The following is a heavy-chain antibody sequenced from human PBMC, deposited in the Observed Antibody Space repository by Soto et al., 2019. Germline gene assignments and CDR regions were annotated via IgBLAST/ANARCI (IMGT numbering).Heavy chain of an antibody. CDR2: IIPIFGTA. J-gene: IGHJ5*02. V-gene: IGHV1-69*12. CDR3: ASNPSTPIAAAGGLNWFDP. Sequence: QVQLVQSGAEVKKPGSSVKVSCKASGGTFSSYAISWVRQAPGQGLEWMGGIIPIFGTANYAQKFQGRVTITADESTSTAYMGLSSLRSEDTAVDYCASNPSTPIAAAGGLNWFDPWGQGTLVTVSS. D-gene: IGHD6-13*01. CDR1: GGTFSSYA.